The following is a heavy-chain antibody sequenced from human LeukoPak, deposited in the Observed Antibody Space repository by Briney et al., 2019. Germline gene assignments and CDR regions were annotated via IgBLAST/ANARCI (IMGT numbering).Heavy chain of an antibody. CDR3: ARDNLGWFDP. Sequence: GGTLRLSCAASGFTFSSYGMSWVRQAPGKGLEWVSAISGSGGSTYYADSVKGRFTISRDNAKNSLYLQMNSLRAEDTAVYYCARDNLGWFDPWGQGTLVTVSS. J-gene: IGHJ5*02. CDR2: ISGSGGST. V-gene: IGHV3-23*01. D-gene: IGHD5-24*01. CDR1: GFTFSSYG.